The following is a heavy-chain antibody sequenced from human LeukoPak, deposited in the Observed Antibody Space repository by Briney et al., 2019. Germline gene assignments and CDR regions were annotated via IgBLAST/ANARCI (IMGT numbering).Heavy chain of an antibody. J-gene: IGHJ4*02. CDR1: GGSISSYY. CDR2: IHYSGST. D-gene: IGHD3-22*01. CDR3: ARGGSGYRFDS. Sequence: PSETLCLTCAVSGGSISSYYWSWIRQPPGKGLEWIGYIHYSGSTNYNPSLQSRGTISVDTSKNQFSLKLSSVTAADTAVYYCARGGSGYRFDSWGQGTLVTVSS. V-gene: IGHV4-59*01.